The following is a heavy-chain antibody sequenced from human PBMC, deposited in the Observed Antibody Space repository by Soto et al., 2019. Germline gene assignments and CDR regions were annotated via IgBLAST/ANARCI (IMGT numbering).Heavy chain of an antibody. J-gene: IGHJ4*02. CDR3: AQGSSVFDY. D-gene: IGHD3-10*01. CDR2: IYWDDDK. Sequence: SGPTLVNPTQTLTLTCTFSGFSLSTSGVGVGWIRQPPGKALQWLALIYWDDDKRYSPSLTSRLPITKDTSTNQVVLTMTNMHPVHTATYYCAQGSSVFDYWGQGTLVTVSS. V-gene: IGHV2-5*02. CDR1: GFSLSTSGVG.